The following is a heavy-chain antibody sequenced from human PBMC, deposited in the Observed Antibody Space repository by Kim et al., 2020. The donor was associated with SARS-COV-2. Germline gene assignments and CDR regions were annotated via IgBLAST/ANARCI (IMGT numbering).Heavy chain of an antibody. Sequence: SETLSLTCTVSGGSISSSSYYWGWIRQPPGKGLEWIGSIYYSGSTYYNPSLKSRVTISVDTSKNQFSLKLSSVTAADTAVYYCARLRGYSYGYRGYWGQGTLVTVSS. CDR3: ARLRGYSYGYRGY. CDR1: GGSISSSSYY. V-gene: IGHV4-39*01. CDR2: IYYSGST. J-gene: IGHJ4*02. D-gene: IGHD5-18*01.